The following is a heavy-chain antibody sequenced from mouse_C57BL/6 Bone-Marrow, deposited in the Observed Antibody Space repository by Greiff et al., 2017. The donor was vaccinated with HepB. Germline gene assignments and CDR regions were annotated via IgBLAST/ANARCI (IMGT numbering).Heavy chain of an antibody. CDR3: ATVVRHYYAMDY. V-gene: IGHV1-81*01. CDR1: GYTFTSYG. CDR2: IYPRSGNT. J-gene: IGHJ4*01. Sequence: VQGVESGAELARPGASVKLSCKASGYTFTSYGISWVKQRTGQGLEWIGEIYPRSGNTYYNEKFKGKATLTADKSSSTAYMELRSLTSEDSAVYFCATVVRHYYAMDYWGQGTSVTVSS. D-gene: IGHD1-1*01.